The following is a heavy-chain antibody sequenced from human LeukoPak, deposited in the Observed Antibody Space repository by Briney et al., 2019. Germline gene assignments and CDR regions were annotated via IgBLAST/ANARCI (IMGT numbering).Heavy chain of an antibody. V-gene: IGHV3-7*01. CDR3: ARLSGYCYDSSGYSFDY. CDR2: IKQDGSEK. CDR1: GFTFSSYW. Sequence: GSLRLSCAASGFTFSSYWMSWVRQAPGKGLEWVANIKQDGSEKYYVDSVKGRFTISRDNAKNSLYLQMNSLRAEDTAVYYCARLSGYCYDSSGYSFDYWGQGTLVTVSS. D-gene: IGHD3-22*01. J-gene: IGHJ4*02.